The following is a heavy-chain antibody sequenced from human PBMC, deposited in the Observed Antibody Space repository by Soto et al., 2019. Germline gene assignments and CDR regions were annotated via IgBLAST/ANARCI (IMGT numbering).Heavy chain of an antibody. D-gene: IGHD3-22*01. CDR1: GGTFSSYA. CDR3: ASGRDSRAYYDALEL. J-gene: IGHJ3*01. CDR2: IIPIFGTA. V-gene: IGHV1-69*13. Sequence: SSVQVSCKASGGTFSSYAISWVRQAPGQGLEWMGGIIPIFGTANYAQKFQGRVTITADESTSTAYMELSSLRSEDTAVYYCASGRDSRAYYDALELSGQGKIGTVSS.